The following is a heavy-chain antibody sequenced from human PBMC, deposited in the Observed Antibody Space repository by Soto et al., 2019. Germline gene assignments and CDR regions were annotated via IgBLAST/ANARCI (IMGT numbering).Heavy chain of an antibody. J-gene: IGHJ4*02. D-gene: IGHD5-18*01. CDR2: IYNSGAT. Sequence: LSLTCSVSGGSVNSGSYYWTWVRQPPGKGLEWIGNIYNSGATNYNPSLQNRLTISIDTSKNQYSLKLTSVTAADAALYYCARDIRGFSRALDYWGRGTPVTVSS. V-gene: IGHV4-61*01. CDR3: ARDIRGFSRALDY. CDR1: GGSVNSGSYY.